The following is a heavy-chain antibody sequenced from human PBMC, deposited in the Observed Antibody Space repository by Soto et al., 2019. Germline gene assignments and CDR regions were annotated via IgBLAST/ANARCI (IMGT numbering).Heavy chain of an antibody. J-gene: IGHJ6*02. D-gene: IGHD3-22*01. V-gene: IGHV3-49*04. CDR1: GFTFGDYA. Sequence: GSLRLSCTASGFTFGDYAMSWVRQAPGKGLEWVGFIRSKAYGGTTEYAASVKGRFTISRDDSKSIAYLQMNSLKTEDTAVYYCTRDTDSSGYYYYGMDVGGQGTTVTVSS. CDR2: IRSKAYGGTT. CDR3: TRDTDSSGYYYYGMDV.